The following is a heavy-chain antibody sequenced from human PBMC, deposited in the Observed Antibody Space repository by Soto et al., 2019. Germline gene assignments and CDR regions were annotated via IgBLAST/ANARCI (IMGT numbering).Heavy chain of an antibody. V-gene: IGHV1-69*04. CDR3: ARDTPLGYCSSTSCSPSNWFDP. Sequence: SVKVSCKASGGTFSSYTISWVRQAPGQGLEWMGRIIPILGIANYAQKFQGRVTITADKSTSTAYMELSSLRSEDTAVYYCARDTPLGYCSSTSCSPSNWFDPWGQGTLVTVSS. J-gene: IGHJ5*02. D-gene: IGHD2-2*01. CDR1: GGTFSSYT. CDR2: IIPILGIA.